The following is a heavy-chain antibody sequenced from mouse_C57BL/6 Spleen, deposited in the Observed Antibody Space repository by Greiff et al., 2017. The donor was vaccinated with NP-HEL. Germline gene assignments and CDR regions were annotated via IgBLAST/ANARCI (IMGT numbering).Heavy chain of an antibody. CDR3: ARTQRGTVVALDY. CDR1: GYTFTDYY. V-gene: IGHV1-26*01. J-gene: IGHJ2*01. CDR2: INPNNGGT. Sequence: EVKLQQSGPELVKPGASVKISCKASGYTFTDYYMNWVKQSHGKSLEWIGDINPNNGGTSYNQKFKGKATLTVDKSSSTAYMELRSLTSEDSAVYYCARTQRGTVVALDYWGQGTTLTVSS. D-gene: IGHD1-1*01.